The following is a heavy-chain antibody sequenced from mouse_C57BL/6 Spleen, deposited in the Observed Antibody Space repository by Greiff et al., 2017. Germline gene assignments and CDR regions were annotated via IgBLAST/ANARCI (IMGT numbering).Heavy chain of an antibody. D-gene: IGHD1-1*01. Sequence: EVKLVESGGGLVKPGGSLKLSCAASGFTFSSYAMSWVRQTPEKRLEWVATISDGGSYTYYPDNVKGRFTISRDNAKNNLYLQMSHLTSEDTAMYYCARVIITRGYYFDYWGQGTTLTVSS. CDR2: ISDGGSYT. V-gene: IGHV5-4*03. J-gene: IGHJ2*01. CDR3: ARVIITRGYYFDY. CDR1: GFTFSSYA.